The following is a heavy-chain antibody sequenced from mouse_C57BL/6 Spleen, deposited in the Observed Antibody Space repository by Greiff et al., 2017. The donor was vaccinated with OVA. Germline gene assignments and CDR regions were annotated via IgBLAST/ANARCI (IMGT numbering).Heavy chain of an antibody. CDR2: ISYDGSN. Sequence: DVKLQESGPGLVKPSQSLSLTCSVTGYSITSGYYWNWIRQFPGNKLEWMGYISYDGSNNYNPSLKNRISITRDTSKNQFFLKLNSVTTEDTATYYCAREDGSLWFAYWGQGTLVTVSA. CDR3: AREDGSLWFAY. CDR1: GYSITSGYY. D-gene: IGHD1-1*01. V-gene: IGHV3-6*01. J-gene: IGHJ3*01.